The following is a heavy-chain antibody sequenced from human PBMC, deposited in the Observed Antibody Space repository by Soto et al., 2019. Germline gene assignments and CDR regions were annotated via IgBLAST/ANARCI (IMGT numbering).Heavy chain of an antibody. D-gene: IGHD2-15*01. Sequence: GASVKVSCKASGYTFTSYGISWVLQAPGQGLEWMGWISAYNGNTNYAQKLQGRVTMTTDTSTSTAYMELRSLRSDDTAVYYCATGIVVVVAATRTYYYGMDVWGQGTTVTVSS. CDR1: GYTFTSYG. V-gene: IGHV1-18*01. CDR2: ISAYNGNT. CDR3: ATGIVVVVAATRTYYYGMDV. J-gene: IGHJ6*02.